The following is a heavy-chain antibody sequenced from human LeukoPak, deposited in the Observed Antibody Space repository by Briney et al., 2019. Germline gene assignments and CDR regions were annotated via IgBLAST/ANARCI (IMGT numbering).Heavy chain of an antibody. D-gene: IGHD3-9*01. CDR1: GGTFSSYA. CDR2: IIPILGIA. CDR3: ASGAYVLRYFARTEAYYFDY. J-gene: IGHJ4*02. Sequence: GASVKVSCKASGGTFSSYAISWVRQAPGQGLEWMGRIIPILGIANYAQKFQGRVTITADKSTSTAYMELSSLRSEDTAVYYCASGAYVLRYFARTEAYYFDYWGQGTLVTVSS. V-gene: IGHV1-69*04.